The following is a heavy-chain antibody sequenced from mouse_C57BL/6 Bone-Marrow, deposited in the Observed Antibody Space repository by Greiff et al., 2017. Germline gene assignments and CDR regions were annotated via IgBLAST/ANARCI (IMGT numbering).Heavy chain of an antibody. CDR1: GYTFTSYW. Sequence: QVQLQQPGAELVKPVASVKLSCKASGYTFTSYWMHWVKQRPGQGLEWIGMIHPNSGSTNYNEKFKSKATLTVDKSSSTAYMQLSSLTSEDSAVYYCARNGWQLRLRWAYWGQGTLVTVSA. D-gene: IGHD3-2*02. CDR3: ARNGWQLRLRWAY. CDR2: IHPNSGST. V-gene: IGHV1-64*01. J-gene: IGHJ3*01.